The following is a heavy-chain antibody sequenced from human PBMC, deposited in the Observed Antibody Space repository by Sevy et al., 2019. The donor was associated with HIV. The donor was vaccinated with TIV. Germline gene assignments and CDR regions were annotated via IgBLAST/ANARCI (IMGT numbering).Heavy chain of an antibody. CDR1: VYSISSGYN. J-gene: IGHJ5*01. Sequence: SETLSLTCTVSVYSISSGYNWGWIRQPPGKGLEWIASIYHSGSTYYNPSLKSRVTISVDTSKNQFSLMLNSVTAADTAVYYCARDHNWNYAVDWFDSWGQGTLVTVSS. CDR2: IYHSGST. CDR3: ARDHNWNYAVDWFDS. D-gene: IGHD1-7*01. V-gene: IGHV4-38-2*02.